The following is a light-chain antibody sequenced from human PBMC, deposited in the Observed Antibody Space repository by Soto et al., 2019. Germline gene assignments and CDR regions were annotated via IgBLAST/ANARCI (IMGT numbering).Light chain of an antibody. CDR2: EVS. J-gene: IGLJ1*01. Sequence: QSALTQPASVSGSPGQSITISCTGTSSDVGGYNYVSWYQQHPGKAPKLLIYEVSKRPSGVPNRFSGSKSGNAASLTVSGLQDDDEADYYCSSYAGSNNYVFGTGTKLTVL. CDR1: SSDVGGYNY. V-gene: IGLV2-8*01. CDR3: SSYAGSNNYV.